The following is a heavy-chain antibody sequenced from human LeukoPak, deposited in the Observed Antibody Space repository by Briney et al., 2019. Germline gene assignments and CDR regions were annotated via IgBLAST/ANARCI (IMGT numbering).Heavy chain of an antibody. CDR1: GFTFSSYA. J-gene: IGHJ4*02. D-gene: IGHD2-2*01. V-gene: IGHV3-23*01. CDR2: ISGSGGSI. CDR3: AIPSGYCSSTSCPVGY. Sequence: GGSLRLSCAASGFTFSSYAMSWVRQAPGKGLAWVSAISGSGGSIYYADSVKGRFTISRDNSKNTLYLQMNSLRAEDTAVYYCAIPSGYCSSTSCPVGYWGQGTLVTVSS.